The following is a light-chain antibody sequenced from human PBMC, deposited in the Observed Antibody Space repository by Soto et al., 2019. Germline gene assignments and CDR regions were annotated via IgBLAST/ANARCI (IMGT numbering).Light chain of an antibody. Sequence: QSALTQPASVSGSPGQSITISCTGTSSDVGGYNYVSWYQQHPGKAPKVMIYDVSKRPSGVSNRFSGSKSGNTASLTISGIQVEDEADYYCSSYTSSSTRVVFGGGTKVTVL. V-gene: IGLV2-14*03. CDR2: DVS. CDR3: SSYTSSSTRVV. J-gene: IGLJ2*01. CDR1: SSDVGGYNY.